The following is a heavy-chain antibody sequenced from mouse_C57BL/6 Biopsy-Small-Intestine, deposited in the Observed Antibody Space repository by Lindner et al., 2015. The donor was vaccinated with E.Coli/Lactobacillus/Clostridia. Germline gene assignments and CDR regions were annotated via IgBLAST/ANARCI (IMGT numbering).Heavy chain of an antibody. CDR1: GNSFTGYY. D-gene: IGHD3-2*02. Sequence: VQLQESGPELVKPGASLKISCKASGNSFTGYYMHWVKQSHGNILDWIGFISPYNGLSSYNQKFKGKATLTVDKSSWTAYMELRSLTSEDSAVYYCARSEGSAGFFYFWGQGTSLTVSS. CDR2: ISPYNGLS. J-gene: IGHJ2*03. V-gene: IGHV1-31*01. CDR3: ARSEGSAGFFYF.